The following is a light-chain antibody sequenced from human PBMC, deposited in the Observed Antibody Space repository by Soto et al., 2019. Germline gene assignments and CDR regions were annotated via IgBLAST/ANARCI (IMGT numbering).Light chain of an antibody. CDR3: CSYAGTLVI. V-gene: IGLV2-23*02. Sequence: QSALTQPASVSGSPGQSITISCTGASSDIGSYNLVSWHQQHPGKAPKLIIYGLTERPSGISDRFSGSKSGNTASLTISGLQAEDEADYYCCSYAGTLVIFGGGTKLTVL. J-gene: IGLJ2*01. CDR1: SSDIGSYNL. CDR2: GLT.